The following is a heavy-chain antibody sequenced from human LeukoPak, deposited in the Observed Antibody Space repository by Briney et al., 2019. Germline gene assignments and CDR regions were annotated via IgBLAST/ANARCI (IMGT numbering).Heavy chain of an antibody. CDR1: GFTVSSNY. CDR3: ARDWNVDYFDY. Sequence: GGSLRLSCAASGFTVSSNYMSWVRQAPGKGLEWVSVIYSGGSTYYADSVKGRFTISRDNSKNTLYLQMNSLRAEDTAVYYCARDWNVDYFDYWGQGTLVTVSS. J-gene: IGHJ4*02. D-gene: IGHD1-1*01. V-gene: IGHV3-66*01. CDR2: IYSGGST.